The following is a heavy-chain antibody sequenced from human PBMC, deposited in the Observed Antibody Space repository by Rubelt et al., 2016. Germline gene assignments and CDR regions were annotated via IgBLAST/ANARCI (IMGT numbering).Heavy chain of an antibody. V-gene: IGHV4-34*02. CDR3: ATRYCGGGSCYFYPEYHLDY. J-gene: IGHJ4*02. Sequence: QVQLQQWGAGLLKPSETLSLTCAVFGGSFSGYYWSWIRQPPGKGLEWIGEINHSGTTNYNPSLKSRVHISVDTSKNQFSRMLSPVTAADAAVYYCATRYCGGGSCYFYPEYHLDYWGQGTLVTVSS. CDR2: INHSGTT. D-gene: IGHD2-15*01. CDR1: GGSFSGYY.